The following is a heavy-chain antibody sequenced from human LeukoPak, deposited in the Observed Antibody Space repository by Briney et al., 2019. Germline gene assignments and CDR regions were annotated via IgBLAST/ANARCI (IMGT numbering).Heavy chain of an antibody. CDR1: GFTFSSYG. J-gene: IGHJ4*02. CDR3: AREKTDIVVVPAAIPLPDY. Sequence: GGSLRLSCAASGFTFSSYGMHWVRQAPGEGLEWVAVIWYDGSNKYYADSVKGRFTISRDNSKNTLYLQMNSLRAEDTAVYYCAREKTDIVVVPAAIPLPDYWGQGTLVTVSS. D-gene: IGHD2-2*02. V-gene: IGHV3-33*01. CDR2: IWYDGSNK.